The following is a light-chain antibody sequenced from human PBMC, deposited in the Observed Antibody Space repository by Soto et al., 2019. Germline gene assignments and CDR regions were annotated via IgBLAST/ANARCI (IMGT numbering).Light chain of an antibody. Sequence: QSVLTQPASVSGSPGQSITISCTGTSSDVGGYNYVSWYQQHPGKAPKLMIYDVSNRPSGVSYLFSGSKSGNTASLTISGLQAEDEADYYCSSYTSSSTPYYVFGTGTKVTVL. J-gene: IGLJ1*01. V-gene: IGLV2-14*01. CDR3: SSYTSSSTPYYV. CDR2: DVS. CDR1: SSDVGGYNY.